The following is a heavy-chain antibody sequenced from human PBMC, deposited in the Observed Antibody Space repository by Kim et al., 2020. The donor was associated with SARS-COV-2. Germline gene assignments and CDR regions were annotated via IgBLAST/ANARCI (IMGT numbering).Heavy chain of an antibody. Sequence: ASVRVSCKASQYTFTSYYIHWVRQAPGQGLEWMGWINPHTGGTNYAQRFQDRVTMTRDTSLSTAYMELSSLRSDDTAIYYCARDGAVAPPASPQINWFDPWGQGSLVIVSS. CDR2: INPHTGGT. D-gene: IGHD2-15*01. V-gene: IGHV1-2*02. J-gene: IGHJ5*02. CDR1: QYTFTSYY. CDR3: ARDGAVAPPASPQINWFDP.